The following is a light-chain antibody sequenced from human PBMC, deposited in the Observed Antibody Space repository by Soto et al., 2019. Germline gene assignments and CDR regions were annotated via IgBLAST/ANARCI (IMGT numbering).Light chain of an antibody. V-gene: IGKV3-15*01. CDR1: QSVHSN. CDR3: QQYNNWPLT. Sequence: EIVLTQSPGTLSLSPGERATLSCRASQSVHSNLAWFQQHPGQAPRLLIYGASSRATGIPARFSGSGSGTEFTLTISSLQSEDFAVYYCQQYNNWPLTFGGGTKVDIK. CDR2: GAS. J-gene: IGKJ4*01.